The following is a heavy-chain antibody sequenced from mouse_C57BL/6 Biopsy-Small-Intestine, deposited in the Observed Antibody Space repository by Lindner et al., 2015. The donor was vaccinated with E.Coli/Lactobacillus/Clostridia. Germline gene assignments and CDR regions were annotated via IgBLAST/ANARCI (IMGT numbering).Heavy chain of an antibody. CDR3: ARQTYYYDAMDY. J-gene: IGHJ4*01. V-gene: IGHV1-63*01. CDR2: IYPGGGYT. D-gene: IGHD1-1*01. Sequence: VQLQESGAELVRPGTSVKMSCKASGYTFTNYWIGWAKQRPGHGLEWIGDIYPGGGYTNYNEKFKGKATLTADKSSSTAYMQLSSLTSEDSAVYFCARQTYYYDAMDYWGQGTSVTVSS. CDR1: GYTFTNYW.